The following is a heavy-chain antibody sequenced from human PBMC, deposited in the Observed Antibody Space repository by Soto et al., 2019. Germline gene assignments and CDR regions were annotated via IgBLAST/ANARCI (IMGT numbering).Heavy chain of an antibody. J-gene: IGHJ5*02. CDR2: INAGNGDT. D-gene: IGHD2-2*01. CDR3: ARDSERVQVPSTGWFDP. CDR1: GYTFTTSG. V-gene: IGHV1-3*01. Sequence: QVQLVQSGAEVKKPGASVKVSCEASGYTFTTSGIHWVRQAPGQRLEWMGWINAGNGDTKYSQKFQGRVTITRDTSXSPXYMELSSLRSEDTSVYYCARDSERVQVPSTGWFDPWGQGTVVTVSS.